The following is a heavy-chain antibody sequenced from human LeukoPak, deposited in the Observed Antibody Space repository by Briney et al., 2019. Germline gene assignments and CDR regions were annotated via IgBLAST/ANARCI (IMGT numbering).Heavy chain of an antibody. CDR1: GFTFRSCW. Sequence: PGGSLRLSCAASGFTFRSCWMHWVRQAPGKGLVWVSRINSDGRTTTYADSVKGRFAISRDNAKNTLYLQMDSLGADDTAVYYCARVAEAASCFDYWGQGTLVTVSS. CDR2: INSDGRTT. CDR3: ARVAEAASCFDY. D-gene: IGHD2-15*01. V-gene: IGHV3-74*01. J-gene: IGHJ4*02.